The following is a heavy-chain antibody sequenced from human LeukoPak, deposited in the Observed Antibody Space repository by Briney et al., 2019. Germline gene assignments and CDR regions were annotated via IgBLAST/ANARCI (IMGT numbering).Heavy chain of an antibody. CDR1: GFTFSSYS. CDR2: ISSSSSYI. D-gene: IGHD5-12*01. Sequence: GGSLRLSCAASGFTFSSYSMNWVRQAPGKGLEWVSSISSSSSYIYYADSVKGRFTISRDNAKNSLYLQMNSLRAEDTAVYYCARGGGEGGYAWGYWGQGTLLTVSS. J-gene: IGHJ4*02. V-gene: IGHV3-21*01. CDR3: ARGGGEGGYAWGY.